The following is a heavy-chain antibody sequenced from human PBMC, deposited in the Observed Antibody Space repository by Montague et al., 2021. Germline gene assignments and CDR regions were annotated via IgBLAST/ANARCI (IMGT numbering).Heavy chain of an antibody. V-gene: IGHV3-23*01. CDR1: GFPFSSYT. D-gene: IGHD4-17*01. J-gene: IGHJ5*02. CDR3: TKDQDDYGDYVDWVDT. CDR2: ITSGGST. Sequence: SLRLSCAASGFPFSSYTMSWVRQAPGKGLKWVSSITSGGSTYYADSVTGRSTIPRGNSKKTLYLQMNSLRDEDTAGYYCTKDQDDYGDYVDWVDTWGQGTLVTVSS.